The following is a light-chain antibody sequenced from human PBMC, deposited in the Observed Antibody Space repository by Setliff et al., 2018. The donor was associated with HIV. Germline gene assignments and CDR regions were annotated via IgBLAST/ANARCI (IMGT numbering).Light chain of an antibody. V-gene: IGLV2-14*01. CDR3: SSFTSSGTYV. CDR2: EVT. J-gene: IGLJ1*01. Sequence: QSALTQPASVSGSPGQSITISCTGTSSDVGGYNYVSWYQQHPGKAPKLLIYEVTNRPSGISNRFSASKSDNTASLTISGLQAEDEADYYCSSFTSSGTYVFGTGTKATVL. CDR1: SSDVGGYNY.